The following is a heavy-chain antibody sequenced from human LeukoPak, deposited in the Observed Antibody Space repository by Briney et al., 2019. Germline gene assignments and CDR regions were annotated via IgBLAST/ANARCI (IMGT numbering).Heavy chain of an antibody. J-gene: IGHJ4*02. D-gene: IGHD6-13*01. V-gene: IGHV1-8*01. CDR1: GYTFTSYD. CDR3: ARTFRIAAADSGLDY. CDR2: MNPNSGNT. Sequence: ASVKVSCKASGYTFTSYDINWERQATGQGLEWMGWMNPNSGNTGYAQKFQGRVTMTRNTSISTAYMELSSLRSEDTAVYYCARTFRIAAADSGLDYWGQGTLVTVSS.